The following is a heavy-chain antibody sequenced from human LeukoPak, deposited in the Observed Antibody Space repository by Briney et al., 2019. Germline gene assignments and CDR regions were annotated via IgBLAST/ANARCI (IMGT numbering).Heavy chain of an antibody. Sequence: GGSLRLSCAASGFTFSSYWMHWVRQAPGKGLVWVSRINGDGSSTTYADSVKGRFTISRDNSKNTLYLQMNSLRAEDTAVYYCAKGLTNGVPEWGQGTLVTVSS. V-gene: IGHV3-74*01. CDR2: INGDGSST. CDR3: AKGLTNGVPE. D-gene: IGHD2-8*01. CDR1: GFTFSSYW. J-gene: IGHJ4*02.